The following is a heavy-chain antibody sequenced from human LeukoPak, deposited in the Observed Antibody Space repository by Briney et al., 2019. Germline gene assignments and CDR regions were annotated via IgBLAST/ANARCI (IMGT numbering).Heavy chain of an antibody. D-gene: IGHD3-10*01. J-gene: IGHJ6*02. Sequence: PSETLSLTCTVSGGSISSYYWSWIRQPPGKRLEWIGHIYYSGSTNYNPSLKSRVTISVDTSKNQFSLKLSSVTAADTAVYYCARARGTMVRGVITGMDVWGQGTTVTVSS. CDR3: ARARGTMVRGVITGMDV. CDR2: IYYSGST. V-gene: IGHV4-59*01. CDR1: GGSISSYY.